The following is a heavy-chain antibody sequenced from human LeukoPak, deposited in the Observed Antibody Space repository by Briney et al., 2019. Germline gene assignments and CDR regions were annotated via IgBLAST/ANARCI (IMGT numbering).Heavy chain of an antibody. D-gene: IGHD2-2*01. CDR2: ISYDGSNK. Sequence: GGSLRLSCAASGFIFSNYVMHWVRQAPGKGLEWVAVISYDGSNKYYADSVKGRFTISRDSSKNTLFLQMNSLRAEDTSVYYCARVKIVVVPAPMVVWDKGTTVTVSS. J-gene: IGHJ6*03. CDR3: ARVKIVVVPAPMVV. V-gene: IGHV3-30-3*01. CDR1: GFIFSNYV.